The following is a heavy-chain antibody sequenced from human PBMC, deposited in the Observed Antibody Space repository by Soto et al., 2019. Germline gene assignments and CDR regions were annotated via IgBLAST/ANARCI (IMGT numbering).Heavy chain of an antibody. J-gene: IGHJ3*02. CDR1: GGTFSSYT. D-gene: IGHD2-15*01. CDR2: IIPILGIA. Sequence: SVKVSCKASGGTFSSYTISWVRQALGQGLEWMGRIIPILGIANYAQKFQGRVTITADKSTSTAYMELSSLRSEDTAVYYCAREGGVVVVAANTGDAFDIWGQGTMVTVSS. CDR3: AREGGVVVVAANTGDAFDI. V-gene: IGHV1-69*04.